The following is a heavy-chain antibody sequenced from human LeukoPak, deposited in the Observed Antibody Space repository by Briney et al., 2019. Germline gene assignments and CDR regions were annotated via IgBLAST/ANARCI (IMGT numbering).Heavy chain of an antibody. J-gene: IGHJ4*02. CDR2: ISGSGAVT. V-gene: IGHV3-23*01. CDR3: AKGRYNNGWDYFDY. D-gene: IGHD6-19*01. CDR1: GFTFGTSA. Sequence: GGSLRLSCAASGFTFGTSAMSWVRQVPGKGLEWVSSISGSGAVTYDSDSVKGRFTISRDNPKSMLFLQMNSLRAEETAIYFCAKGRYNNGWDYFDYWGLGTLVTVSS.